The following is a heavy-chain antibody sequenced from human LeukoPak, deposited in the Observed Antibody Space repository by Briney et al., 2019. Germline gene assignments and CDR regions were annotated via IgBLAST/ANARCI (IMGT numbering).Heavy chain of an antibody. CDR2: IYPGDSDT. CDR1: GYSFTSYW. Sequence: GESLKISCKGSGYSFTSYWIGWVRQMPGKGLEWMGIIYPGDSDTRYSPSLQGQVTISADKSISTAYLQWSSLKASDTAMYYCARIGAKKYDFWSGYYKGGFDYWGQGTLVTVSS. V-gene: IGHV5-51*01. J-gene: IGHJ4*02. D-gene: IGHD3-3*01. CDR3: ARIGAKKYDFWSGYYKGGFDY.